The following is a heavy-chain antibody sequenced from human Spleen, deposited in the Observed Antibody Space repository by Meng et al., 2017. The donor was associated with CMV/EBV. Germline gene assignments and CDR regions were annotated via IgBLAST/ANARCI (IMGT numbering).Heavy chain of an antibody. CDR3: ARTYYDFWSGYYGDGGGMDV. D-gene: IGHD3-3*01. CDR2: ISAYNGNT. Sequence: ASVKVSCKASGYTFTSYGISWVRQAPGQGLEWMGWISAYNGNTNYAQKLQGRVTMTTDTSTSTAYMELRSLRSDDTAVYYCARTYYDFWSGYYGDGGGMDVWGQGTTVTVSS. V-gene: IGHV1-18*01. CDR1: GYTFTSYG. J-gene: IGHJ6*02.